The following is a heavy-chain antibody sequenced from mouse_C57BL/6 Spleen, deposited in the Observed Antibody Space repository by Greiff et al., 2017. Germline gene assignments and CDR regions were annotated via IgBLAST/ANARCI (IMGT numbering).Heavy chain of an antibody. CDR3: ARSDWDVGYFDV. CDR2: IEPNSGGT. D-gene: IGHD4-1*01. CDR1: GYTFTSYW. Sequence: QVQLKQPGAELVKPGASVKLSCKASGYTFTSYWMHWVKQRPGRGLEWIGRIEPNSGGTKYNEKFKSKATLTVDKPSSTAYMQLSSLTSEDSAVYYCARSDWDVGYFDVWGTGTTVTVSS. J-gene: IGHJ1*03. V-gene: IGHV1-72*01.